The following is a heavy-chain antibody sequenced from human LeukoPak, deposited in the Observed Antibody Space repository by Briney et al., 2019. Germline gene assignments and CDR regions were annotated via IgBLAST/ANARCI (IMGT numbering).Heavy chain of an antibody. CDR3: ARAYSSSWYFNWFDP. CDR1: GGSISDYY. CDR2: VHSNGDT. V-gene: IGHV4-59*08. J-gene: IGHJ5*02. D-gene: IGHD6-13*01. Sequence: SETLSLTCIISGGSISDYYWGWIRQPPGKGLDWIGYVHSNGDTNYNPSLKSRLIISLDTSKKDFSLKVSSVTAADTAVYYCARAYSSSWYFNWFDPWGQGTLVTVSS.